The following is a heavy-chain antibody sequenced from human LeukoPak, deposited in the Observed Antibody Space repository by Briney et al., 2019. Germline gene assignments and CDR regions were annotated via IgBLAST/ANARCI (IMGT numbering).Heavy chain of an antibody. Sequence: GASVKVSCKASGGTFSAYAISWVRQAPGQGLEWMGGIIPIFGTANYAQKFQGRVTITADESTSTAYMELSSLRSEDTAVYYCARCEYSYGCYFDYWGQGTLVTVSS. CDR1: GGTFSAYA. CDR2: IIPIFGTA. J-gene: IGHJ4*02. V-gene: IGHV1-69*13. CDR3: ARCEYSYGCYFDY. D-gene: IGHD5-18*01.